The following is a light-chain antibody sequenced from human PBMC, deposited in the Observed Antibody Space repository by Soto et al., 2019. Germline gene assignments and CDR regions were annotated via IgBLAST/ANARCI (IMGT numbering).Light chain of an antibody. CDR1: QSVSSSY. CDR3: QQYGSSRWT. CDR2: GAS. J-gene: IGKJ1*01. V-gene: IGKV3-20*01. Sequence: EVVLTQSPGTLSLSPGERATLSCRASQSVSSSYLAWYQQKPGQAPRLLIYGASSRATGIPDRFGGSGSGTDFTLTISRLEPEDFAVYYCQQYGSSRWTFGQGTKV.